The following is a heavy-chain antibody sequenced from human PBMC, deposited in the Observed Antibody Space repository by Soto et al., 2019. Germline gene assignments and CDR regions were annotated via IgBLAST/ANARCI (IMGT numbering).Heavy chain of an antibody. Sequence: SETLSLTCAVSGGSISSNYWWTWVRQPPGKGLEWIGEMYHSGSTNYNPSLQSRVSISVDKSRNQFFLTLTSVTAADTAVYYCARDPVGAPPGGAFDIWGQGTMVTVSS. CDR2: MYHSGST. CDR3: ARDPVGAPPGGAFDI. D-gene: IGHD1-26*01. V-gene: IGHV4-4*02. CDR1: GGSISSNYW. J-gene: IGHJ3*02.